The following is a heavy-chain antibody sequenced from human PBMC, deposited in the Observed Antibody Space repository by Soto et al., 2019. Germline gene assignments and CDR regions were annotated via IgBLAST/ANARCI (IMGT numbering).Heavy chain of an antibody. CDR3: ARHYICRGGDCYYYGMDV. D-gene: IGHD3-16*01. V-gene: IGHV5-10-1*01. J-gene: IGHJ6*02. CDR2: IDPSDSYI. Sequence: GESLKISCKGSGYSFTKYWISWVRQMPGKGLEWMGRIDPSDSYIDYSPSFQGHVTISADKSINTAYLQWSSLRASDTAIYYCARHYICRGGDCYYYGMDVWGQGTTVTVSS. CDR1: GYSFTKYW.